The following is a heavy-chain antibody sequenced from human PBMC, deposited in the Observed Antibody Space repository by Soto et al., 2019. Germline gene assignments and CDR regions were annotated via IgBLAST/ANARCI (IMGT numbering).Heavy chain of an antibody. J-gene: IGHJ4*02. CDR3: ARDARDGYTLYFDY. V-gene: IGHV3-30-3*01. CDR2: ISYDGSNK. CDR1: GFTFSSYA. Sequence: QVQLVESGGGVVQPGRPLRLSCAASGFTFSSYAMHWVRQAPGKGLEWVAVISYDGSNKYYADSVKGRFTISRDNSKNTLYLQMNSLRAEDTAVYYCARDARDGYTLYFDYWGQGTLVTVSS. D-gene: IGHD5-12*01.